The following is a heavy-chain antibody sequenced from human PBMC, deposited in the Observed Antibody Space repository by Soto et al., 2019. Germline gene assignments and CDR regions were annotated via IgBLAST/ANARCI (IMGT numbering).Heavy chain of an antibody. CDR2: INHSGST. V-gene: IGHV4-34*01. D-gene: IGHD3-22*01. Sequence: SETLSLTCAVYGGSFSGYYWSWIHQPPGKGLEWIGEINHSGSTNYNPSLKSRVTISVDTSKNQFSLKLSSVTAADTAVYYCARDPYNPYDSSGYYLDFDYWGQGTLVTVSS. CDR3: ARDPYNPYDSSGYYLDFDY. CDR1: GGSFSGYY. J-gene: IGHJ4*02.